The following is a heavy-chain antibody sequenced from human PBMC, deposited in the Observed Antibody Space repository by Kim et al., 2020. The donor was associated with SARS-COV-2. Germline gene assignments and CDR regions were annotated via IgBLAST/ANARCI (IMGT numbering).Heavy chain of an antibody. V-gene: IGHV4-59*09. D-gene: IGHD1-1*01. CDR3: ARGRGRWLQLDAFDI. J-gene: IGHJ3*02. Sequence: PTLKSRVTISVDTSKNQFYQKLSSVTAADTAVYYCARGRGRWLQLDAFDIWGQGTMVTVSS.